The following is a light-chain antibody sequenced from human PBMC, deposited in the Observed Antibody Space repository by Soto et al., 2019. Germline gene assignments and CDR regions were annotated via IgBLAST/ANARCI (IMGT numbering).Light chain of an antibody. V-gene: IGKV1-33*01. CDR3: QQYDNAYT. J-gene: IGKJ2*01. CDR1: QDISNY. CDR2: DAS. Sequence: DIQMTQSPSSLSASVGDRVTITCQAGQDISNYLNWYQQKPGKAPKLLIYDASNLETGVPSRFSGSGSGTDFTFTISSLQPEDIATYYCQQYDNAYTFGQGTKVDIK.